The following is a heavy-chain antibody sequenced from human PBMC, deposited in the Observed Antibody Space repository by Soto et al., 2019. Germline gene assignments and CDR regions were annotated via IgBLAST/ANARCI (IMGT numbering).Heavy chain of an antibody. CDR1: GFTFSSHS. CDR2: ISSSSATI. V-gene: IGHV3-48*01. CDR3: ARDYYGDYYFDS. D-gene: IGHD4-17*01. J-gene: IGHJ4*02. Sequence: GGSLRLSCAASGFTFSSHSMNWVRQAPGKGLEWVSYISSSSATIHYADSVKGRFTISRDNAKNSLYLQMHSLRADDTAVYYCARDYYGDYYFDSWGQGTLVTVSS.